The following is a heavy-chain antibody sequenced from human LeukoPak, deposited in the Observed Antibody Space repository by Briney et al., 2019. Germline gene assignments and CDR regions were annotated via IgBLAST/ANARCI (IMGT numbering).Heavy chain of an antibody. CDR1: GFTFSSYA. CDR3: ARDSVGATNYFDY. Sequence: GGSLRLSCSASGFTFSSYAMHWVRQAPGKGLEWVAVISYDGSNKYYADSVKGRFTISRDNSKNTLYLQMNSLRAEDTAVYYCARDSVGATNYFDYWGQGTLVTVSS. D-gene: IGHD1-26*01. J-gene: IGHJ4*02. V-gene: IGHV3-30-3*01. CDR2: ISYDGSNK.